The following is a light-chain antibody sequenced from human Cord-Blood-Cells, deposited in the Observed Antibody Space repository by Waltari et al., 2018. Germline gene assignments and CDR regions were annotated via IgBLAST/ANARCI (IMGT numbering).Light chain of an antibody. Sequence: QSALTQPASVSGSPGQSITISCTGTSSDVGGYNLVSWYQQHPGKAPKRMIYEGSKRPSGVSNRFSGSKSGNTASLTISGLQAEDEADYYCCSYAGSSTWVFGGGTKLTVL. CDR3: CSYAGSSTWV. J-gene: IGLJ3*02. CDR1: SSDVGGYNL. CDR2: EGS. V-gene: IGLV2-23*01.